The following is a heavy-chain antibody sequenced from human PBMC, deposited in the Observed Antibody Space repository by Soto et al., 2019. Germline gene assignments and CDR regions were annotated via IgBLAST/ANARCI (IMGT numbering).Heavy chain of an antibody. CDR1: GFTISSYG. CDR3: GKYQGYSSGWKVSTYYYYGMDV. D-gene: IGHD6-19*01. V-gene: IGHV3-30*18. CDR2: ISYDATNK. J-gene: IGHJ6*02. Sequence: GGSVRLSCAASGFTISSYGMHWVRQAPGKGLEWVAVISYDATNKYYADSVKGRFTISRDNYKNTLYLQMNSLRAADTAVYYCGKYQGYSSGWKVSTYYYYGMDVCGQGTTVTVS.